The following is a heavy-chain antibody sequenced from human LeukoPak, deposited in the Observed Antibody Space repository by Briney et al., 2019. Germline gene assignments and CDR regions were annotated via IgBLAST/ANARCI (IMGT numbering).Heavy chain of an antibody. CDR1: GFTFDDYA. D-gene: IGHD2-15*01. CDR2: IHPDGGTK. Sequence: GRSLRLSCAASGFTFDDYAMHWVRQAPGKGLEWVANIHPDGGTKNYVDSVKGRFTISRDNAANSLYLQMNSLRAEDTAVYYCASTFPYCSGGTCALGGQGTLVTVSS. CDR3: ASTFPYCSGGTCAL. V-gene: IGHV3-7*01. J-gene: IGHJ4*02.